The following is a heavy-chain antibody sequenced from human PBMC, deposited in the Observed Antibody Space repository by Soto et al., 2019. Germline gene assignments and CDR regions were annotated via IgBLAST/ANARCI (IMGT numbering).Heavy chain of an antibody. V-gene: IGHV4-30-4*01. CDR3: ARDQYSGYDFAL. D-gene: IGHD5-12*01. CDR1: GASIAGGSYY. Sequence: QVHLRESGPGLVKPSQTLSLTCSVSGASIAGGSYYWSWIRQPPGKGLEWIGYIPSRGRPFYNPSLTSRFSISADSSNNHLSLQLTYVPAADTAVYYCARDQYSGYDFALWGQGTLVTVSS. CDR2: IPSRGRP. J-gene: IGHJ4*02.